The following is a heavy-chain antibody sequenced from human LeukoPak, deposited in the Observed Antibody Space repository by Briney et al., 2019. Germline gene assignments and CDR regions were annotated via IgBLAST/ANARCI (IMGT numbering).Heavy chain of an antibody. CDR2: IIPILGTE. V-gene: IGHV1-69*01. J-gene: IGHJ6*03. D-gene: IGHD4-17*01. CDR3: AREPAVTIEPNYYYYYYMDI. CDR1: GGTFSSYA. Sequence: SVQVSCKASGGTFSSYAISWVRQAPGQGLACMGGIIPILGTENYAQKYQGRITITADASTSTAYMELSSLRSENTAVYYCAREPAVTIEPNYYYYYYMDIWGKGTTVTVSS.